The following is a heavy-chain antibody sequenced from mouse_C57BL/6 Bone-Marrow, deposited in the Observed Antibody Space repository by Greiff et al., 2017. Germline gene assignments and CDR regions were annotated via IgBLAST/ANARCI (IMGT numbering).Heavy chain of an antibody. CDR1: GYTFTDYY. CDR3: ARSTVVSPYWYFDV. Sequence: VQLQQSGPVLVKPGASVKMSCKASGYTFTDYYMNWVKQSHGKSLEWIGVINPYNGGTSYNQKFKGKATLTVDKSSSTAYMELNSLTSEDSAVYYCARSTVVSPYWYFDVWGTGTTVTVSS. J-gene: IGHJ1*03. D-gene: IGHD1-1*01. V-gene: IGHV1-19*01. CDR2: INPYNGGT.